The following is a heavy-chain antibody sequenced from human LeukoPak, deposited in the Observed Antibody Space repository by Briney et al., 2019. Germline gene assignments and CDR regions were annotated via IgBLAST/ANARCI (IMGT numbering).Heavy chain of an antibody. J-gene: IGHJ4*02. CDR3: VRKGTPRGFDY. CDR1: GFTFSNYW. CDR2: IKEDGSEK. Sequence: GGSLRLSSVVSGFTFSNYWMTWVRQAPGKGLEWVANIKEDGSEKYYADSVKGRFTISRDNTENSLYLQMSSLSGEDTGVYYCVRKGTPRGFDYWGQGTLATVSS. V-gene: IGHV3-7*01.